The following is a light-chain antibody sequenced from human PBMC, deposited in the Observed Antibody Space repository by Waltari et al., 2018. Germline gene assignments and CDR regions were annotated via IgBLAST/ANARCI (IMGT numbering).Light chain of an antibody. CDR3: LQDYNYPRT. J-gene: IGKJ1*01. V-gene: IGKV1-6*01. Sequence: AIQMTQSPSSLSASVGDRVTITCRASQGIRNDLGWYQQKPGKAPKLQIYAASSLQSVVPARFSGSGSGTDFTLTISSLQPEDFATYYCLQDYNYPRTFGQGTKVEIK. CDR1: QGIRND. CDR2: AAS.